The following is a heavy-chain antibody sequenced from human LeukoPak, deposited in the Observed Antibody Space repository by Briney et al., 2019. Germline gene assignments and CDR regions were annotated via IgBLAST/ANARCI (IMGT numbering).Heavy chain of an antibody. CDR2: IFYSGST. CDR1: GGSISSYC. V-gene: IGHV4-59*01. D-gene: IGHD3-3*01. J-gene: IGHJ4*02. Sequence: SETLSLTCTVSGGSISSYCWSWIRQPPGKGLEWIGYIFYSGSTNYNPSLKSRVTVSVDTSKNQFSLKLSSVTAADTAVYYCVRSDDFWSGYYGYWGQGTLVTVSS. CDR3: VRSDDFWSGYYGY.